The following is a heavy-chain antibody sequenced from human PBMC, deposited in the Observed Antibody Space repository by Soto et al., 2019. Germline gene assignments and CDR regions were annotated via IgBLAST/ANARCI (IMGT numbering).Heavy chain of an antibody. D-gene: IGHD2-2*02. V-gene: IGHV1-18*01. CDR2: ISAYNGNT. Sequence: ASVKVSCKASGYTFTSYGISWVRQAPGQGLEWMGWISAYNGNTNYAQKLQGRVTMTTDTSTSTAYMELRSLRSDDTAVYYCARDWKDCSSTSCYTRFDPWGQGTLVTVSS. CDR1: GYTFTSYG. CDR3: ARDWKDCSSTSCYTRFDP. J-gene: IGHJ5*02.